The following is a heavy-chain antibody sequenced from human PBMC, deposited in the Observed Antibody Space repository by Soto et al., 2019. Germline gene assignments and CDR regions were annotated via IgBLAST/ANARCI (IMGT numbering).Heavy chain of an antibody. CDR3: AKHAPAALRRANWFEP. CDR1: VFTFSSYA. CDR2: ISGSGGST. V-gene: IGHV3-23*01. Sequence: VGSLRLSCASSVFTFSSYAMSCVRHSPGKWLEWVSAISGSGGSTYYADSVKGRFTISRDNSKNTLYLQMNSLRAEDTAVYYCAKHAPAALRRANWFEPWGQGTLVTGSS. D-gene: IGHD2-2*01. J-gene: IGHJ5*02.